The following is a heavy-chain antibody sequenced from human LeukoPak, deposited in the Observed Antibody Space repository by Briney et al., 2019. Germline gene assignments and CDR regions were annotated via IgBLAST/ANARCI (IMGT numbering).Heavy chain of an antibody. CDR1: GGSINNYY. Sequence: SETLSLTCTVSGGSINNYYWSWIRQPPGKGLEWIGFISYSGSARYNPSLKSRLTMSVGAPKKQFYLELNSVTSADTAIYYCARGLHSGFPSGYSGGFYYMDVWGEGTAVTVSS. CDR3: ARGLHSGFPSGYSGGFYYMDV. J-gene: IGHJ6*03. CDR2: ISYSGSA. V-gene: IGHV4-59*01. D-gene: IGHD3-3*01.